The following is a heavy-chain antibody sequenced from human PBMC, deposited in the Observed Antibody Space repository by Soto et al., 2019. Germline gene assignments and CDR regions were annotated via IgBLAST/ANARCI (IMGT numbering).Heavy chain of an antibody. CDR1: GGSLSGYY. D-gene: IGHD4-17*01. CDR3: ATLPHYADPNAGF. Sequence: SETLSLTCAVYGGSLSGYYWSWIRQPPGKGLEWIGEISHGGNTEYNPSLKSRVTISVDTSKSHFSLKLTSMTATDTAVYYCATLPHYADPNAGFWGHGILVTVSS. J-gene: IGHJ4*01. V-gene: IGHV4-34*01. CDR2: ISHGGNT.